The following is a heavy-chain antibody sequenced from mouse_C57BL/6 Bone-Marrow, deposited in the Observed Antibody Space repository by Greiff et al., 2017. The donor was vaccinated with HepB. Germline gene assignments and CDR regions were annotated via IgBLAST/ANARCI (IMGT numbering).Heavy chain of an antibody. Sequence: EVQGVESGGGLVQPGGSLKLSCAASGFTFSDYGMAWVRQAPRKGPEWVAFISNLAYSIYYADTVTGRFTISGENAKNTLYLEMSSLRSEDTAMYYCALDSSGYGFAYWGKGTLVTVSA. CDR2: ISNLAYSI. V-gene: IGHV5-15*01. J-gene: IGHJ3*01. D-gene: IGHD3-2*02. CDR3: ALDSSGYGFAY. CDR1: GFTFSDYG.